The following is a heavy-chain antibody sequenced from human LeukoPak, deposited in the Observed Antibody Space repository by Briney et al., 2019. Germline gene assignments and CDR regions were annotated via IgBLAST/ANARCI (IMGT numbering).Heavy chain of an antibody. CDR3: AREPTYSSSWYTSCDY. CDR1: GFTFSSYA. Sequence: SGGSLRLSCGASGFTFSSYAMSWVRQAPGKGLEWVSAISGGGDSTYYADSVKGRFTISRDNAKNSLYLQMNSLRAEDTAVYYCAREPTYSSSWYTSCDYWGQGTLVTVSS. D-gene: IGHD6-13*01. CDR2: ISGGGDST. J-gene: IGHJ4*02. V-gene: IGHV3-23*01.